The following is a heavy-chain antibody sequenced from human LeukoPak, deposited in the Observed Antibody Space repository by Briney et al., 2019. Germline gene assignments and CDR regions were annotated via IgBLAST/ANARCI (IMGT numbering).Heavy chain of an antibody. CDR1: GGSFSGYY. Sequence: PSETLSLTCAVYGGSFSGYYWSWIRQPPGKGLEWIGEINHSGSTNYNPSLKSRVTISVDTSKNQFSLKLSSVTAADTAVYYCARPSVLGAILNWGQGTLATVSS. CDR3: ARPSVLGAILN. CDR2: INHSGST. V-gene: IGHV4-34*01. D-gene: IGHD1-26*01. J-gene: IGHJ4*02.